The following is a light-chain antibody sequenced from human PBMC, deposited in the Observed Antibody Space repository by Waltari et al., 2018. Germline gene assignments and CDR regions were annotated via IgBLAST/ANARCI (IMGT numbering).Light chain of an antibody. J-gene: IGKJ1*01. CDR3: QHYDGVPPWT. CDR1: RDINNY. Sequence: DIQMTQSPSSVSAFVGDRVTITCQASRDINNYLNWYQQKPGKAPKLLIYDASTLETGVPSRFSGSGSGTDFVFTISRLQPEDIATYYCQHYDGVPPWTFGQGTRVDFK. V-gene: IGKV1-33*01. CDR2: DAS.